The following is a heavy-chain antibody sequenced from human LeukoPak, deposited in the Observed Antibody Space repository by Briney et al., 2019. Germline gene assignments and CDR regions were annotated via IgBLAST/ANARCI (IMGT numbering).Heavy chain of an antibody. Sequence: PSETLSLTCGVFGGSITSTNYWTWVRQPPGKGLEWIGEVNLQGSTNYNPSLMGRVAISVDMSENHISLQLTSVTAADTAVYYCARGPNRSSWYYFDYWGQGTLVTVSS. V-gene: IGHV4-4*02. CDR3: ARGPNRSSWYYFDY. J-gene: IGHJ4*02. CDR2: VNLQGST. CDR1: GGSITSTNY. D-gene: IGHD6-13*01.